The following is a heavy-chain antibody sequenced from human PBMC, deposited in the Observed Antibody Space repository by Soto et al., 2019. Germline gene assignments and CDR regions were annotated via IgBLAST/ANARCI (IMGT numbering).Heavy chain of an antibody. J-gene: IGHJ4*02. CDR3: ERAMYPFDY. V-gene: IGHV1-8*01. CDR1: GYTFTSYD. Sequence: QVQLVQSGAEVKKPGASVKVSCKASGYTFTSYDINWVRQATGQGLEWMGWMNPNSGNTGYAQKIQGRVTMTRNTSISTASMELSSLCPLFTAVYVCERAMYPFDYWGQGTLVTVSS. D-gene: IGHD3-10*02. CDR2: MNPNSGNT.